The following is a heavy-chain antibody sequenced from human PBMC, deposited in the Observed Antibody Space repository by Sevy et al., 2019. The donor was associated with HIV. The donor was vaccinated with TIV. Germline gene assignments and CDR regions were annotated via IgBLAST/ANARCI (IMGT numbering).Heavy chain of an antibody. V-gene: IGHV3-15*01. Sequence: GESLKISCAASGFTFSYAWMSWVRQAPGKGLEWVGRIKSKTDGGTIDYAAPVKGRFTISRDDSKNTLYLQMNSLKTEDTAVYYCSTDPIIVLLVMDGMDVWGQGTTVTVSS. CDR3: STDPIIVLLVMDGMDV. D-gene: IGHD2-8*02. CDR2: IKSKTDGGTI. J-gene: IGHJ6*02. CDR1: GFTFSYAW.